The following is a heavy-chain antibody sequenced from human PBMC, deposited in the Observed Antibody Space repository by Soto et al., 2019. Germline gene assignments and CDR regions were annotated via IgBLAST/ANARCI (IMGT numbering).Heavy chain of an antibody. D-gene: IGHD6-6*01. Sequence: SQTLSLTCAISGDSVSSNSATWNWIRQSPSRGPEWLGRTYYRSKLYNDYAISVKSRITINPDTSKNQFSLQLNSVTPEDTAVYYCARDKEYSSSSPLDYWGQGTLVTVSS. CDR2: TYYRSKLYN. CDR1: GDSVSSNSAT. J-gene: IGHJ4*02. V-gene: IGHV6-1*01. CDR3: ARDKEYSSSSPLDY.